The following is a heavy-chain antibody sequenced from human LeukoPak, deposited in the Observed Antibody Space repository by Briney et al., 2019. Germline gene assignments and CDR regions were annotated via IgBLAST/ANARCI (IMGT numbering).Heavy chain of an antibody. V-gene: IGHV1-46*01. CDR1: GDTRSSEY. CDR3: AREDIVVVPAAKAMDAFDI. Sequence: ASVTVSCKASGDTRSSEYVHWVRRAPGQGLEWMGIINPSGGSTSYAQKFQGRVTMTRDMSTSTVYMELSSLRSEDTAVYYCAREDIVVVPAAKAMDAFDIWRQGTMVTVSS. CDR2: INPSGGST. J-gene: IGHJ3*02. D-gene: IGHD2-2*01.